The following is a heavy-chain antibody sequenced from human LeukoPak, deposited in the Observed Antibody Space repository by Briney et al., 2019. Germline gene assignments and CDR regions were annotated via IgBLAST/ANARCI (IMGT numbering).Heavy chain of an antibody. CDR2: TSGSGGST. V-gene: IGHV3-23*01. CDR3: GRKRFRDDFWSGYHGGAFDI. Sequence: GGSLRLSCAASGFTFSSYAMSWVRQAPGKGLEWVSATSGSGGSTYYADSVKGRFTISRDNSKNTLYLQMNSLRAEDTAVYYCGRKRFRDDFWSGYHGGAFDIWGQGTMVTVPS. CDR1: GFTFSSYA. D-gene: IGHD3-3*01. J-gene: IGHJ3*02.